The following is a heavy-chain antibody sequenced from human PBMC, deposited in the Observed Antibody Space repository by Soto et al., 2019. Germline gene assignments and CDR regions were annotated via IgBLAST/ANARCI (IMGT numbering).Heavy chain of an antibody. V-gene: IGHV3-74*01. D-gene: IGHD5-12*01. CDR1: GFTFSSYL. CDR3: ARDIVATGP. J-gene: IGHJ5*02. Sequence: GGSMILSCAASGFTFSSYLMHLVRQAPGKGLVWVSRINSDGSSTSYADSVKGRFTISRDNAKNTLYLQMNSLRAEDTAVYYCARDIVATGPWGQGTLVTVSS. CDR2: INSDGSST.